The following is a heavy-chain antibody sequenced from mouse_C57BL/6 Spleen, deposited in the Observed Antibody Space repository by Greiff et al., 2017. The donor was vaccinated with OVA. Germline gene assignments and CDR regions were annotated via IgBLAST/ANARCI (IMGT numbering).Heavy chain of an antibody. Sequence: QVQLQQSGAELVRPGASVTLSCKASGYTFTDYEMHWVKQTPVHGLEWIGAIDPETGGTAYNQKFKGKAILTADKSSSTAYMELRSLTSEDSAVYYCTRESLPPYYFDYWGQGTTLTVSS. D-gene: IGHD1-3*01. J-gene: IGHJ2*01. CDR1: GYTFTDYE. CDR3: TRESLPPYYFDY. CDR2: IDPETGGT. V-gene: IGHV1-15*01.